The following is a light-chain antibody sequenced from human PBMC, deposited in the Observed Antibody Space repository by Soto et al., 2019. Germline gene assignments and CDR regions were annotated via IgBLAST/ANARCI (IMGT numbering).Light chain of an antibody. Sequence: DIQMTQSPSTLSASVGERVTITCRASQSVSMRLAWYQQKPGKAPKLLIYKASGIDSGVPSRFSGSGSGTEFTLTISSLQPDDFATYYCQQYNSYSWTFGQGTKVDIK. CDR1: QSVSMR. CDR2: KAS. V-gene: IGKV1-5*03. CDR3: QQYNSYSWT. J-gene: IGKJ1*01.